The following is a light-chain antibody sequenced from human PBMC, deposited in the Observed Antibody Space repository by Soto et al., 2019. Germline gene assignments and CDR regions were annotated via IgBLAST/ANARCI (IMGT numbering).Light chain of an antibody. V-gene: IGKV1-12*01. CDR2: AAS. Sequence: DIQMTQSPSSVSASVGDRVTITCRASQDISSWLAWYQQKPGKVPKIMIYAASSLQGGVPSRFSGSGSVTEFTLTISSLQPEDFATYYCHQASSFNPTLGQETRLEMK. CDR3: HQASSFNPT. J-gene: IGKJ5*01. CDR1: QDISSW.